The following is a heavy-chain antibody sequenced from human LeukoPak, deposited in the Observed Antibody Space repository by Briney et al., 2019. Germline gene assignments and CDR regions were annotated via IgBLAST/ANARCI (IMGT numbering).Heavy chain of an antibody. Sequence: ASVKVSCKASGYTFTGYYMHWVRQAPGQGLEWMGWINPNSGGTNYARKFQDWVTMTRDTSISTAYMELSRLRSDDTAMYYCARDRGHSYGSFDYWGQGTLVTVSS. CDR2: INPNSGGT. J-gene: IGHJ4*02. CDR3: ARDRGHSYGSFDY. D-gene: IGHD5-18*01. V-gene: IGHV1-2*04. CDR1: GYTFTGYY.